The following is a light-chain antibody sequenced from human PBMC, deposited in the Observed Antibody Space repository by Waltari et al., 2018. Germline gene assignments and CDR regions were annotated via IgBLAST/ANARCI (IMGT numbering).Light chain of an antibody. CDR1: SSDIGSYNL. CDR2: EVS. J-gene: IGLJ3*02. CDR3: CSYAGSPWV. V-gene: IGLV2-23*02. Sequence: QSITISCTGSSSDIGSYNLVSWYQQHPDKAPKLLIHEVSQRPSGVSNRFSGYKSGNTASLTISGLQAEDEADYYCCSYAGSPWVFGGGTKLTVL.